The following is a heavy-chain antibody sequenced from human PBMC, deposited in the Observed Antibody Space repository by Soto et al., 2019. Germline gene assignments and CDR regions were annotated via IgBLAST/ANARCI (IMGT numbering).Heavy chain of an antibody. Sequence: DVQLMESGGCLIQPGGSLRLSCAASGFTYSYYWMTWVRQAPGKGLEWVANIRRDGGEEHYVDSVKGRFSVSRDNAKELLYLQMNSLRIEDTAVYYCARDATYRDSSFYYDVFDICGQGTMVTVSS. CDR3: ARDATYRDSSFYYDVFDI. CDR1: GFTYSYYW. V-gene: IGHV3-7*05. D-gene: IGHD3-22*01. CDR2: IRRDGGEE. J-gene: IGHJ3*02.